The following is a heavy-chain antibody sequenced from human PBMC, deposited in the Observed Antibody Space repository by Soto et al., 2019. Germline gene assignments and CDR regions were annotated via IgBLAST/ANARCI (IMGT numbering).Heavy chain of an antibody. CDR2: INAGNGNT. CDR1: GYTFTSYA. Sequence: ASVKVSCKASGYTFTSYAMHWVRQAPGQRLEWMGWINAGNGNTKYSQKFQGRVTITRDTSARTAYMELSSLRSEDTAVYYCALGDWVITFGGVRRRCPFDPWGQGTLVTVSS. CDR3: ALGDWVITFGGVRRRCPFDP. V-gene: IGHV1-3*01. D-gene: IGHD3-16*01. J-gene: IGHJ5*02.